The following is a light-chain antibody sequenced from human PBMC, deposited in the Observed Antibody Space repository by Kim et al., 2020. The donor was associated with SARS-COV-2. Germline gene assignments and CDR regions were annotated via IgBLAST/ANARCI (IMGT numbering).Light chain of an antibody. CDR2: DVN. Sequence: QSAPTPPASVSGSPGQSITISCTGTSSDVGAYNYVSWYQQHPGKAPKLMIFDVNKRPSGLSDRFSGSKSGNTASLTISGLQAEDDADYYCISYASTRSYVFGTGTTVTVL. CDR1: SSDVGAYNY. V-gene: IGLV2-14*01. J-gene: IGLJ1*01. CDR3: ISYASTRSYV.